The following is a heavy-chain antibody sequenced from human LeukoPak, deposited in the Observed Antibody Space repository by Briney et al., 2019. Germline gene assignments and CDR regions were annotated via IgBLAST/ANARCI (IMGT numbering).Heavy chain of an antibody. V-gene: IGHV3-74*01. D-gene: IGHD3-10*01. CDR3: GRGMRDYYGLDC. J-gene: IGHJ4*02. CDR1: GFTFSSYL. CDR2: INSDGRTT. Sequence: PGGSLRLSCAASGFTFSSYLMTWVRQVPGKGLVWVSHINSDGRTTDYADSVRGRFTISRDNAKNTLYLQMNRLTVEDTAVYYCGRGMRDYYGLDCWGQGILVTVSS.